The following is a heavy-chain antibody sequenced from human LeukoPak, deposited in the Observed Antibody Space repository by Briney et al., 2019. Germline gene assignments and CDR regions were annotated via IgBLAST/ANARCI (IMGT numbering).Heavy chain of an antibody. D-gene: IGHD3-10*01. V-gene: IGHV4-4*07. J-gene: IGHJ6*03. CDR2: IYTTGST. CDR3: ARDVKSRRRQWFGELSVYYYYYMDV. CDR1: GGSISSDY. Sequence: SETLSLTCTVSGGSISSDYWSWIRQPAGKGLEWIGRIYTTGSTNYSPSLKSRVTMSVDTSKNQFSLKLSSVTAADTAVYYCARDVKSRRRQWFGELSVYYYYYMDVWGKGTTVTISS.